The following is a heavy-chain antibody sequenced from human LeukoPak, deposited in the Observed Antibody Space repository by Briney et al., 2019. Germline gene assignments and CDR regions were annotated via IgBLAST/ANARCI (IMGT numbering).Heavy chain of an antibody. D-gene: IGHD6-13*01. CDR1: GFTFSNFG. V-gene: IGHV3-33*01. CDR3: ARAESLAAAGTGYFDY. Sequence: TGGSLRLSCAASGFTFSNFGMHGVRQAPGKGLEWVAVIWYDGSNKYYADSVKGRFTITRDNSKNTLYLQMNSLRAEDTAVYYCARAESLAAAGTGYFDYWGQGTLVTVSS. J-gene: IGHJ4*02. CDR2: IWYDGSNK.